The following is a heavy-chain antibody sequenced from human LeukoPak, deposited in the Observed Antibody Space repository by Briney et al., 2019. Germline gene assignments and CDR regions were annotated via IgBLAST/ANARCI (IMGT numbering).Heavy chain of an antibody. D-gene: IGHD3-10*01. CDR3: AKWFGELLHPDY. CDR1: GFTFSDSA. CDR2: IRSKTKSYAT. V-gene: IGHV3-73*01. Sequence: GGSLRLSCAASGFTFSDSAMHWVRQASGKGLEWVGRIRSKTKSYATAYAASVKGRFTISRDDSKNTAYLQMNSLRAEDTAVYYCAKWFGELLHPDYWGQGTLVTVSS. J-gene: IGHJ4*02.